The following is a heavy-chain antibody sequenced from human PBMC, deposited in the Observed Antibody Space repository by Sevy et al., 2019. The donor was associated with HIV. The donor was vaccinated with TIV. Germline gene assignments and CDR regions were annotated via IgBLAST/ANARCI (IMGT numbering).Heavy chain of an antibody. V-gene: IGHV3-30*04. CDR2: ISYDGRNK. Sequence: GGSLRLSCAASGFTFTTHAMHWVRQAPGKGLEWVAVISYDGRNKYYGDTVKGRLTISRDNSKNTVYLQMNSLRVDDTAVYYCARAGIMVRYGMDVWGQGTTVTVSS. CDR3: ARAGIMVRYGMDV. J-gene: IGHJ6*02. CDR1: GFTFTTHA. D-gene: IGHD3-10*01.